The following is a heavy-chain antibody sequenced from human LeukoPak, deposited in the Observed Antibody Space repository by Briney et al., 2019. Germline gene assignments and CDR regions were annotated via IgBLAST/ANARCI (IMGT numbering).Heavy chain of an antibody. CDR1: GFTFSSYA. Sequence: GGSLRLSCAASGFTFSSYAMSWVRQAPGKGLEWVSAISGSGGSTYYADSVKGRFNISRDNSKSTLYLQMNSLRAEDTAVYYCANTPPYYDILTGSQGGYWGQGTLVTVSS. D-gene: IGHD3-9*01. V-gene: IGHV3-23*01. CDR3: ANTPPYYDILTGSQGGY. J-gene: IGHJ4*02. CDR2: ISGSGGST.